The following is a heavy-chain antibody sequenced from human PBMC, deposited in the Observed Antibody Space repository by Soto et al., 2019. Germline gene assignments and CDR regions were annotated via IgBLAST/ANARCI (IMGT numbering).Heavy chain of an antibody. Sequence: QVQLQESGPGLVKPSQTLSLTCNVSGGSVSRGETYWSWIRQSQGNGLEWIGYIHYSGSTYYKPSLRSGVTMSLDMSKNQFSLQLSSATAADTGVYFCARGDSSGDDHSWCDSWGKGSLVTVSS. V-gene: IGHV4-30-4*01. CDR3: ARGDSSGDDHSWCDS. J-gene: IGHJ5*01. CDR2: IHYSGST. D-gene: IGHD3-22*01. CDR1: GGSVSRGETY.